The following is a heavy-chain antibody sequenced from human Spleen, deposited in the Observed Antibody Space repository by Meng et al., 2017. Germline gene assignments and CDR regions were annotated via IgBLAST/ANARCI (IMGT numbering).Heavy chain of an antibody. CDR1: GGSFSDYY. D-gene: IGHD4-11*01. CDR2: INHSGST. Sequence: QVQVEQWGAGLMKPSETLSLTCGVSGGSFSDYYWSWIRQPPGKGLEWIGEINHSGSTTYNPSLESRATTSVDTSQNNLSLKLSSVTAADSAVYYCARGPTTMAHDFDYWGQGTLVTVSS. CDR3: ARGPTTMAHDFDY. V-gene: IGHV4-34*01. J-gene: IGHJ4*02.